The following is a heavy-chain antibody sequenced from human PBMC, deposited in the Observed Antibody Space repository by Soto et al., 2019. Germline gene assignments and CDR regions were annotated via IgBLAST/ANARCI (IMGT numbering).Heavy chain of an antibody. CDR2: IIPIFGTA. J-gene: IGHJ5*02. CDR1: GGTFGSYA. Sequence: GASVKVSCKASGGTFGSYAISWVRQAPGQGLEWMGGIIPIFGTANYAQKFQGRVTITADKSTSTAYMELSSLRSEDTAVYYCARDSDITGTTYNWFDPWGQGTLVTVSS. V-gene: IGHV1-69*06. D-gene: IGHD1-7*01. CDR3: ARDSDITGTTYNWFDP.